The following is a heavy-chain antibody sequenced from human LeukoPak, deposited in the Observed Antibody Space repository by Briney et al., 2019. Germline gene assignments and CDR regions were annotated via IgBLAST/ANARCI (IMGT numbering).Heavy chain of an antibody. Sequence: GASVKVSCKASGYTFTNDGISWVRQAPRQGLEWMGWISGYNGNTMYSQKLQGRVTMTTDTSTSTAYMELRSLRSDDTAVYYCARDPSSVASGYYFDHWGQGTLVTVSS. CDR2: ISGYNGNT. CDR3: ARDPSSVASGYYFDH. V-gene: IGHV1-18*01. D-gene: IGHD5-12*01. J-gene: IGHJ4*02. CDR1: GYTFTNDG.